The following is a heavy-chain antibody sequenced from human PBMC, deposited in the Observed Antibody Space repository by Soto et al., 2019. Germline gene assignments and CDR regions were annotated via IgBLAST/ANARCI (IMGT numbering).Heavy chain of an antibody. J-gene: IGHJ4*02. Sequence: QVQLVESGGGVVQPGRSLRLSCAASGFTFSGYTIHWVRQAPGKGLEWLALIWFDGSNKYYADSVKGRLTISRDNARNTLYLQMNSLRAEDTAVYYCARDLGYNYGHPFDYWGQGTLVTVSS. D-gene: IGHD5-18*01. CDR2: IWFDGSNK. CDR1: GFTFSGYT. V-gene: IGHV3-33*01. CDR3: ARDLGYNYGHPFDY.